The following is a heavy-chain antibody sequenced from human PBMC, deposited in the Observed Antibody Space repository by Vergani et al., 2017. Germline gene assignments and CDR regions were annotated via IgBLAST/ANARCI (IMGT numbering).Heavy chain of an antibody. CDR3: ARDEQSGTTGDFDY. V-gene: IGHV3-30-3*01. Sequence: QVQLVESGGGVVQPGRSLRLSCAASGFTFSSYAMHWVRQAPGKGLEWVAVISYDGSNKYYADSVKGRFTISRDNSKNTLYLQMISLRAEDTAVYYCARDEQSGTTGDFDYWGQGTLVTVSS. J-gene: IGHJ4*02. CDR1: GFTFSSYA. CDR2: ISYDGSNK. D-gene: IGHD1-1*01.